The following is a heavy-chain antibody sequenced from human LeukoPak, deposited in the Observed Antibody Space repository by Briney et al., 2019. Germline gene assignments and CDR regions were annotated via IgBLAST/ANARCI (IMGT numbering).Heavy chain of an antibody. J-gene: IGHJ6*03. V-gene: IGHV3-21*01. Sequence: GGSLRLPCAASGFTFSSYSMNWVRQAPGKGLEWVSSISSGSSYIYYADSVKGRFTISRDNAKNSLYLQMNGLSAEDTAVYYCACTSGYDFSSYYYYYMDVWGKGTTVTVSS. CDR2: ISSGSSYI. CDR3: ACTSGYDFSSYYYYYMDV. D-gene: IGHD5-12*01. CDR1: GFTFSSYS.